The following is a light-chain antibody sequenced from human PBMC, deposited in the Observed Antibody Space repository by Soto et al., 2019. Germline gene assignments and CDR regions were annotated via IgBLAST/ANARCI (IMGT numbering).Light chain of an antibody. CDR2: SNH. CDR3: AAWDDTLDGYV. J-gene: IGLJ1*01. Sequence: QSVLTQPPATSGPPGQRVTISCSGSSSNIGRNIVNWYQQLPGTAPKLLIYSNHQRPLAVPDRFSASKSGTSASLGISGLQSEDEADYYCAAWDDTLDGYVFGTGTKLTVL. V-gene: IGLV1-44*01. CDR1: SSNIGRNI.